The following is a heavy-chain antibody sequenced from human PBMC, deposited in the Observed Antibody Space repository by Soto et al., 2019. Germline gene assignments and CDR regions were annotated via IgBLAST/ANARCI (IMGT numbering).Heavy chain of an antibody. J-gene: IGHJ4*02. D-gene: IGHD1-26*01. V-gene: IGHV4-31*03. CDR1: GGSISSGGYY. CDR3: ARDHSGTRTFDY. Sequence: LSLTCTVSGGSISSGGYYWSWIRQHPGKGLEWIGYIYYSGSTYYNPSLKSRVTISVDTSKNQFSLKLSSVTAADTAVYYCARDHSGTRTFDYWGQGTLVTVSS. CDR2: IYYSGST.